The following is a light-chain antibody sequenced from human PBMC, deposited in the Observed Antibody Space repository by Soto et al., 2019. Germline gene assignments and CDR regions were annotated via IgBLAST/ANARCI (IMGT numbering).Light chain of an antibody. CDR1: QSITPSY. CDR3: QQYGSSART. CDR2: GTF. J-gene: IGKJ1*01. Sequence: EVVLTQSPGTLSLSPGDRATLSCRASQSITPSYLAWYQQKPGQAPSLLIYGTFTRATGIPDRFSGTGTWTDFTLPISRLEPEDFAVYYCQQYGSSARTCGPGTKVDIK. V-gene: IGKV3-20*01.